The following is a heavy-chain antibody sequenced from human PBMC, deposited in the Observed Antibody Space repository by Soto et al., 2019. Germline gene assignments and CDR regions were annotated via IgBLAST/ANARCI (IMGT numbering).Heavy chain of an antibody. J-gene: IGHJ4*02. D-gene: IGHD6-19*01. CDR2: IYPGDSDA. Sequence: GESLKISCKGSGYSFTNYWIGWVRQMPGKGLEWMGFIYPGDSDARYSPSFQGQVTISADKSISTAYLQWSSLKASDTAMYYCARTPPGSVFYFDYWGQGTLVTVPQ. V-gene: IGHV5-51*01. CDR3: ARTPPGSVFYFDY. CDR1: GYSFTNYW.